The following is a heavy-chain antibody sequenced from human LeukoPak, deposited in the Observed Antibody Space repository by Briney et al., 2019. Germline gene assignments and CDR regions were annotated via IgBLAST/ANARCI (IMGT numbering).Heavy chain of an antibody. CDR1: GGSISSYY. CDR2: IHYSGTT. Sequence: SETLSLTCTVSGGSISSYYWSWIRQPPGKGPEWIGYIHYSGTTNYNPSLKSRVTISVDTSKNQFSLKLNSVTAADTAVYYCAGVSWFPGTSYYFMDVWGKGTTVIVSS. D-gene: IGHD1-1*01. V-gene: IGHV4-59*01. CDR3: AGVSWFPGTSYYFMDV. J-gene: IGHJ6*03.